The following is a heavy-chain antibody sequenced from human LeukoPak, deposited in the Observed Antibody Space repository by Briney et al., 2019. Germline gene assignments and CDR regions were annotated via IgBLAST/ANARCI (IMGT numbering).Heavy chain of an antibody. J-gene: IGHJ4*02. Sequence: ASVKVSCKTSGYTFADYFIHWVRQAPGQGLEWMGRINANSGGTEYEQRFQGRVAMTRDTSISTAYVEVNWLISDDTAIYYCARDVSSTPNWEFDYWGQGTLVTVSS. CDR2: INANSGGT. CDR1: GYTFADYF. CDR3: ARDVSSTPNWEFDY. D-gene: IGHD1-26*01. V-gene: IGHV1-2*06.